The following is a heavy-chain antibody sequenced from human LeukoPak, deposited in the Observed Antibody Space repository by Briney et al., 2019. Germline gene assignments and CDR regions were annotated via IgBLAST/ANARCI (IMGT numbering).Heavy chain of an antibody. CDR2: IIPIFGTA. CDR1: GGTFSSYA. V-gene: IGHV1-69*06. Sequence: SVQVSCKASGGTFSSYAISWVRQAPGQGLEWMGGIIPIFGTANYAQKFQGRVTITADKSTSTAYMELSSLRSEDTAVYYCARVESGSYSDAFDIWGQGTMVTVSS. D-gene: IGHD1-26*01. CDR3: ARVESGSYSDAFDI. J-gene: IGHJ3*02.